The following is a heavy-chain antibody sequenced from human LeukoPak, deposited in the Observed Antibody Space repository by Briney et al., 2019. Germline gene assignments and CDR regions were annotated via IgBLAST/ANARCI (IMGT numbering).Heavy chain of an antibody. CDR2: IYHSGST. CDR1: GYSISSGYY. Sequence: SETLSLTCTVSGYSISSGYYWGWIRQPPGKGLEWIGSIYHSGSTYYNPSLKSRVTISVDTSKNQFSLKLSSVTAADTAVYYCAREYYYGSGSYQYYFDYWGQGTLVTVSS. V-gene: IGHV4-38-2*02. CDR3: AREYYYGSGSYQYYFDY. D-gene: IGHD3-10*01. J-gene: IGHJ4*02.